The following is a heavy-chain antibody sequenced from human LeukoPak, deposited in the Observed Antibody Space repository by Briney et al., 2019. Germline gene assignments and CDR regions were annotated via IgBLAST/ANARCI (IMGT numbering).Heavy chain of an antibody. CDR3: VRDRELGY. J-gene: IGHJ4*02. CDR2: IYNSGST. Sequence: SETLSLTCTVSGGSISSYYWSWIRQPPGKGLEWIGYIYNSGSTIYNPSLKSRVTISVDTSNNQFSLKLSSVSAADTAVYYCVRDRELGYWGQGTLVTVSS. CDR1: GGSISSYY. D-gene: IGHD3-10*01. V-gene: IGHV4-59*01.